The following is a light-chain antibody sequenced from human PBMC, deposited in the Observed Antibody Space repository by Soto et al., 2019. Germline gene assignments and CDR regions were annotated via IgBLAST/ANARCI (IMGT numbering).Light chain of an antibody. V-gene: IGKV3-20*01. CDR2: GAS. J-gene: IGKJ2*01. Sequence: EIVLTQSPGTLSLSPGERATLSCRASRSVSSRYLAWYQQNPGQAPRLLIYGASSRATGIPDRFSGSGSGTDFTLIISRLEPEDFAVYHCHQYGYSPNTFGQGTKLEIK. CDR3: HQYGYSPNT. CDR1: RSVSSRY.